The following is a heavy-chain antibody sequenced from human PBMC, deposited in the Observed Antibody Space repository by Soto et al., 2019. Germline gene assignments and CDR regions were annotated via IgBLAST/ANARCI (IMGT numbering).Heavy chain of an antibody. CDR1: GFSISSYG. J-gene: IGHJ4*02. D-gene: IGHD3-10*01. Sequence: GGSLRLSCAASGFSISSYGMHWVRQVPGKGLEWVSGMYCKEGNKHYADSVKGRFTISRDNAKNSLFLQLNSLRAEDTALYYCVRSGDYRSGSYWYFFDYWGQGALVTVSS. CDR3: VRSGDYRSGSYWYFFDY. CDR2: MYCKEGNK. V-gene: IGHV3-20*04.